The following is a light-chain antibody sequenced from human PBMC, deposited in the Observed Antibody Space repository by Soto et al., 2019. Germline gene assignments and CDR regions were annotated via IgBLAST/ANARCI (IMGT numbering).Light chain of an antibody. V-gene: IGKV1-17*01. J-gene: IGKJ1*01. CDR2: ATS. Sequence: DIQMTQSPSSLSASVGDRVTITCRASQGFRNDLSWYQQKAGEAPKRLIYATSSLQSGVPLRFSGSGSGTEFTLTINSLQPEDFATYYCLQCNSYPWTFGQGTKVEIK. CDR1: QGFRND. CDR3: LQCNSYPWT.